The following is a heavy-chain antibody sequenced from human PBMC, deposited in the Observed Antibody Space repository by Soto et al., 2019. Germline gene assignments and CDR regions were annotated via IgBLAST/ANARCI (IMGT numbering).Heavy chain of an antibody. CDR1: GSSFISSG. D-gene: IGHD1-26*01. J-gene: IGHJ4*02. Sequence: GGSLGLSCAASGSSFISSGMHWVRQAREKSLEWVASLSYDGNFAHYADSVKGRFPISRDNSRKTLYLDMKSLRPDDSAVYYCAKGWFRSSDYWGQGTLFTVSS. CDR2: LSYDGNFA. CDR3: AKGWFRSSDY. V-gene: IGHV3-30*18.